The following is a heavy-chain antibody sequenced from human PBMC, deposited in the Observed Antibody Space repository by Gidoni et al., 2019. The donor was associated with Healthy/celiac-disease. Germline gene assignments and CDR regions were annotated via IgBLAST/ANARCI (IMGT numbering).Heavy chain of an antibody. Sequence: EVQLVESGGGLVKPGGSLRLSCAACGFTFSSYSMNWVRQAPGKGLEWVSSISRSSSYIYYADSVKGRFTISRDNAKNSLYLQMNSLRAEDTAVYYCARVQTAAGLGLDYWGQGTLVTVSS. V-gene: IGHV3-21*01. J-gene: IGHJ4*02. CDR3: ARVQTAAGLGLDY. CDR1: GFTFSSYS. CDR2: ISRSSSYI. D-gene: IGHD6-13*01.